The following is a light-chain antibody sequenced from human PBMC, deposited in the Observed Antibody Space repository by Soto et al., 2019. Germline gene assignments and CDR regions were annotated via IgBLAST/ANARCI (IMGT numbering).Light chain of an antibody. Sequence: QAVVTQPPSASGTPGQRVTISCSGSSSNIGRNYVYWYQQLPGTAPKLLVFDDNQRPSGVPDRFSDAKSGTSASLTISGLRYEDEADYYCAACDSSVSGLVFGGGTKLTVL. J-gene: IGLJ3*02. CDR1: SSNIGRNY. V-gene: IGLV1-47*02. CDR3: AACDSSVSGLV. CDR2: DDN.